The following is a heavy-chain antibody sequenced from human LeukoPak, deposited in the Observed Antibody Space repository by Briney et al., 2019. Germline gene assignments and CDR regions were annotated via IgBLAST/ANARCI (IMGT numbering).Heavy chain of an antibody. Sequence: PSETLSLTCAVSGYSISSGYYWGWIRQPPGKGLEWIGSIYHSGSTYYNPSLKSRVTMSVDTSKNQFSLKLSSETAADTAVYYCARATFGNYYDFDYWGQGTLVTVSS. CDR1: GYSISSGYY. CDR3: ARATFGNYYDFDY. J-gene: IGHJ4*02. V-gene: IGHV4-38-2*01. D-gene: IGHD1-26*01. CDR2: IYHSGST.